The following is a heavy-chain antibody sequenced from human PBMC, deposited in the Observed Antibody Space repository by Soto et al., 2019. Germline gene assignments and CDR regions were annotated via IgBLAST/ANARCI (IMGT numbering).Heavy chain of an antibody. CDR1: GFTFSRHW. V-gene: IGHV3-74*01. CDR3: VRDGERSGDAGDS. CDR2: IKGDGSSA. J-gene: IGHJ4*02. Sequence: EVQLVESGGALVQPGGSLRLSCAASGFTFSRHWMHWVRQAPGKRLMWISRIKGDGSSANYADSVRGRFTISRDNAKSTLYLQMDSLRAEDTAVYYCVRDGERSGDAGDSWGQGTQVTVSS. D-gene: IGHD1-26*01.